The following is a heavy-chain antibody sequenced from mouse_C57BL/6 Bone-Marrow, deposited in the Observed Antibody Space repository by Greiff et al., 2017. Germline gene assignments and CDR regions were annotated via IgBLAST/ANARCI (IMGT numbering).Heavy chain of an antibody. Sequence: QVQLQQPGAELVKPGASVKVSCKASGYTFTSYRMHWVKQRPGQGLEWIGRIHPSDSDTNYNQKFKGKATLTVDKSSSTAYMQLSSLTSEDAAVXCCGIVLWYFDVWGTGTTVTVSS. D-gene: IGHD5-1*01. CDR1: GYTFTSYR. CDR3: GIVLWYFDV. J-gene: IGHJ1*03. V-gene: IGHV1-74*01. CDR2: IHPSDSDT.